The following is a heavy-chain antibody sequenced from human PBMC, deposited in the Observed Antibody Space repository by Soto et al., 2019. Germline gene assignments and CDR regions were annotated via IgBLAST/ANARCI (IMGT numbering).Heavy chain of an antibody. CDR3: ARRSRSSSGWYFLDY. CDR1: GGSISSDS. V-gene: IGHV4-59*01. J-gene: IGHJ4*02. Sequence: QVQLQESGPGLVKPSETLSLTCTVSGGSISSDSWSWIRQSPGKALEWIGYSYYNGVTKYNPSLKSRVTISVDTSQNQFSLRLTSVTAADTAAYYCARRSRSSSGWYFLDYWGQGTLVTVSS. D-gene: IGHD6-19*01. CDR2: SYYNGVT.